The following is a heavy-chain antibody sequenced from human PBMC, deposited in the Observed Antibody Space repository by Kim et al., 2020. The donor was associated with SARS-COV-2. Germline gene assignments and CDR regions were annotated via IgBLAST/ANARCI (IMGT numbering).Heavy chain of an antibody. J-gene: IGHJ2*01. Sequence: SETQSLTCTVSGGSLSSSSYYWGWIRQPPGKGLEWIGTAYYIGNTYYNPSLKSRVTISVDTSKNQFSLKLGSVTAADTAVYYCARHQRYSSGWY. CDR2: AYYIGNT. D-gene: IGHD6-19*01. V-gene: IGHV4-39*01. CDR1: GGSLSSSSYY. CDR3: ARHQRYSSGWY.